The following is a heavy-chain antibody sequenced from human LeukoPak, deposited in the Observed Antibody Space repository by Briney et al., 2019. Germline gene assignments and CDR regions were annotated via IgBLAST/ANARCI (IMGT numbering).Heavy chain of an antibody. J-gene: IGHJ6*03. CDR1: GFTFSSYS. CDR2: ISSSSSTI. Sequence: PGGSLRLSCAASGFTFSSYSMNWVRQAPGKGLEWVSYISSSSSTIYYADSVKGRFTISRDNAKNSLYLQMNSLRAEDTAVYYCAFYGPSYYYYYYMDVWGKGTTVTVSS. CDR3: AFYGPSYYYYYYMDV. D-gene: IGHD4-17*01. V-gene: IGHV3-48*01.